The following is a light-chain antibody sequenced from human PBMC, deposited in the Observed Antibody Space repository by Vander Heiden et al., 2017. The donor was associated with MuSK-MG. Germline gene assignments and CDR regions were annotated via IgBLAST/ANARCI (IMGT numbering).Light chain of an antibody. Sequence: YALTQPSSVSVSPGQTARITCSGDVLGRKYARWFQQKPGQAPLLLIYKDSERPAGIPERFSGSSSGTTITLTISGAQVEDEAEYYCYCATDNYLGLFGGGTKLTVL. CDR3: YCATDNYLGL. CDR1: VLGRKY. V-gene: IGLV3-27*01. J-gene: IGLJ2*01. CDR2: KDS.